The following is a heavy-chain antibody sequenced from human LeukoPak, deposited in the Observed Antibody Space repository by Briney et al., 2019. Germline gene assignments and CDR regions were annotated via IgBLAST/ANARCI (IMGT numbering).Heavy chain of an antibody. CDR1: GGSISSSSYY. J-gene: IGHJ3*02. CDR2: IYYSGST. CDR3: ARNQGWEVNAFDI. V-gene: IGHV4-39*07. D-gene: IGHD1-26*01. Sequence: SETLSLTCTVSGGSISSSSYYWGWIRQPPGKGLEWIGSIYYSGSTYYNPPLKSRVTISVDTSKNQFSLKLSSVTALDTAVYYCARNQGWEVNAFDIWGQGKMVTVSS.